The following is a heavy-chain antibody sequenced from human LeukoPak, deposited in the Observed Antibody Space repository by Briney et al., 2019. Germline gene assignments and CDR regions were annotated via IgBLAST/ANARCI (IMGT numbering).Heavy chain of an antibody. CDR3: AKSKIEYQLLPDY. D-gene: IGHD2-2*01. CDR1: GFTFSSYG. V-gene: IGHV3-30*02. Sequence: GGSLRLSCAASGFTFSSYGMHWVRQAPGKGLEWVAFIRYDGSNKYYADSVKGRFTISRDNSKNTLYLQMNGLRAEDTAVYYCAKSKIEYQLLPDYWGQGTLVTVSS. CDR2: IRYDGSNK. J-gene: IGHJ4*02.